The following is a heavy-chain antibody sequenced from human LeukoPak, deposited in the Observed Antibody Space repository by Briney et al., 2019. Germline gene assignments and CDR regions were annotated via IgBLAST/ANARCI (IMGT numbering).Heavy chain of an antibody. CDR3: ARDSYNNVDY. D-gene: IGHD5-24*01. CDR1: GFTFDDYA. CDR2: TDTEGTST. Sequence: PGGSLRLSCTASGFTFDDYAMHWVRQAPGKGLVWVSRTDTEGTSTYYADSVKGRFTVSRDNAKNTVYLQMNSLRAEDTAVYYCARDSYNNVDYWGQGTLVTVSS. J-gene: IGHJ4*02. V-gene: IGHV3-74*01.